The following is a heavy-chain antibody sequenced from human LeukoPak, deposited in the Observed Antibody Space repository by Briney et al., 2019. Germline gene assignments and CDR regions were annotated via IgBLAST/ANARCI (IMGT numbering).Heavy chain of an antibody. CDR3: ASGYYDSSGYYHHYFDY. CDR1: GGTSSSYA. Sequence: ASVKVSCKASGGTSSSYAISWVRQAPGQGLEWMGGIIPIFGTANYAQKFQGRVTITADESTSTAYKELSSLRSEDTAVYYCASGYYDSSGYYHHYFDYWGQGTLVTVSS. CDR2: IIPIFGTA. D-gene: IGHD3-22*01. V-gene: IGHV1-69*13. J-gene: IGHJ4*02.